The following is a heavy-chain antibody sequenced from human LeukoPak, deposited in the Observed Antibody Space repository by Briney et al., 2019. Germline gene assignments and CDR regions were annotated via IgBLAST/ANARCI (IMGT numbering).Heavy chain of an antibody. V-gene: IGHV3-30*02. Sequence: GESLRLSCAASGFIFSGYGMHWVRQAPGKGLEWVAFIRYDGSNKYYADSVKGRFTISRDNSKNTLYLQMSSLRAEDTAVYYCAYYGASSEDYYFDYWGQGTPVTVSS. D-gene: IGHD4-23*01. CDR3: AYYGASSEDYYFDY. CDR2: IRYDGSNK. CDR1: GFIFSGYG. J-gene: IGHJ4*02.